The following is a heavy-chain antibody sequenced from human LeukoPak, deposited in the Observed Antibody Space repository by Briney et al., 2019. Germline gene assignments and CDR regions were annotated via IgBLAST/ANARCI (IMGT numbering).Heavy chain of an antibody. D-gene: IGHD1-26*01. CDR3: ARVVMGATSIDY. Sequence: ASVNVSCKASGYTFTGYYMHWVRQAPGQGLEWMGRINPNSGSKNYAQKFQGRVTMTRHTSISTAYMELSSLRSDDTAVYYCARVVMGATSIDYWGQGTLVTVSS. J-gene: IGHJ4*02. V-gene: IGHV1-2*06. CDR2: INPNSGSK. CDR1: GYTFTGYY.